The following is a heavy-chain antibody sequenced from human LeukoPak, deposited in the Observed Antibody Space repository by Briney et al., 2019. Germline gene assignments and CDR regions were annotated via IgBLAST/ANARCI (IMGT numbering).Heavy chain of an antibody. CDR3: WLPGENYGDSVDY. J-gene: IGHJ4*02. Sequence: GGSLRLSCAASGFTFSGSAMHWVRQASGKGLESVGRIRSKANNYATAYAASVKGRFTISRDDSKNTAYLQMNSLKTEDTAVYYCWLPGENYGDSVDYWGQGTLVTVSS. D-gene: IGHD4-17*01. CDR1: GFTFSGSA. V-gene: IGHV3-73*01. CDR2: IRSKANNYAT.